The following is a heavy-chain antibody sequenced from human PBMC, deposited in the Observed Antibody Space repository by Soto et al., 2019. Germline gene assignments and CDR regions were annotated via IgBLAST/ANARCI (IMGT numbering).Heavy chain of an antibody. CDR3: AREWELPNYYGMDV. Sequence: EVQLVESGGGLIQPGGSLRLSCAASGFTVSSNYMSWVRQAPGKGLEWVSVIYSGGSTYYADSVKGRFTISRDNAKNTVHLQMNRLRAEDTDVYYCAREWELPNYYGMDVWGQGTTVTVSS. CDR2: IYSGGST. J-gene: IGHJ6*02. V-gene: IGHV3-53*01. D-gene: IGHD1-26*01. CDR1: GFTVSSNY.